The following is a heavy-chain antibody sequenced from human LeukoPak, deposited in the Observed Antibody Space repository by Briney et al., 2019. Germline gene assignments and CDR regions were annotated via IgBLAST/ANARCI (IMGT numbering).Heavy chain of an antibody. CDR3: ARGRYGGNSYYFDY. J-gene: IGHJ4*02. Sequence: GGSLRLSCAASGFTFSNYWLSWVRQAPGKGLEWVANIRQRGSDKYYVDSVKGRFTISRDNAENSLYLQVNSLRAEDTAVYYCARGRYGGNSYYFDYWGQGTLVTVSS. CDR1: GFTFSNYW. V-gene: IGHV3-7*01. D-gene: IGHD4-23*01. CDR2: IRQRGSDK.